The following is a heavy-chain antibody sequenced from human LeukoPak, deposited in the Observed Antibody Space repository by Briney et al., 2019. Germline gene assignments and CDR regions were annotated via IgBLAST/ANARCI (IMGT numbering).Heavy chain of an antibody. CDR1: GGSISSYY. Sequence: WETLSLTCSVSGGSISSYYWSWIRQPPGKGLDWIGYVYASGRSNYNPSLKSRVTISVDTSKNQFSLRLSSVTAADTALYYCARCNGATGAFDCWGQGTLVTVSS. CDR2: VYASGRS. CDR3: ARCNGATGAFDC. D-gene: IGHD5-12*01. V-gene: IGHV4-4*09. J-gene: IGHJ4*02.